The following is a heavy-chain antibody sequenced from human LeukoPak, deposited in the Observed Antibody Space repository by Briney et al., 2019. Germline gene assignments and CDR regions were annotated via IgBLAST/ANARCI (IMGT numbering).Heavy chain of an antibody. CDR3: MGGRGWLREN. CDR2: IKQDGTET. J-gene: IGHJ4*02. CDR1: GFTFSSYW. D-gene: IGHD3-22*01. Sequence: PGGSLRLSCAASGFTFSSYWMNWVRQAPGKGLEWVAIIKQDGTETFYVDSVKGRFTISRDNVKNSLYLQMNSLRIEDAAVYYCMGGRGWLRENWGQGTLVTVSS. V-gene: IGHV3-7*01.